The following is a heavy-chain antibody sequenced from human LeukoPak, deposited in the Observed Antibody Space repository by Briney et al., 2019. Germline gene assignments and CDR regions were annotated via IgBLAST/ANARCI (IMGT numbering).Heavy chain of an antibody. V-gene: IGHV4-39*01. D-gene: IGHD1-26*01. CDR2: IYYSGST. CDR3: AKSGGYGLIDY. Sequence: SETLSLTCTVSGGSISSSIYYWGRIRQSPGKGLEWIGSIYYSGSTYYNASLQSRVTISIDTSKNQFSLRLNSVTAADTAMYYCAKSGGYGLIDYWGQGTRVTVSS. CDR1: GGSISSSIYY. J-gene: IGHJ4*02.